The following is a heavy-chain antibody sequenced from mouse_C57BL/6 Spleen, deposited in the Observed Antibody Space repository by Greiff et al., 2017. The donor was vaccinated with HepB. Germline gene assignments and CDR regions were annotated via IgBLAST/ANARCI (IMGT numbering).Heavy chain of an antibody. J-gene: IGHJ4*01. Sequence: EVQLQQSGPGMVKPSQSLSLTCTVTGYSITSGYDWHWIRHFPGNKLEWMGYISYSGSTNYNPSLKSRISITHDTSKNHFFLKLNSVTTEDTATYYCAGRDMDYWGQGTSVTVSS. D-gene: IGHD1-1*01. CDR2: ISYSGST. V-gene: IGHV3-1*01. CDR3: AGRDMDY. CDR1: GYSITSGYD.